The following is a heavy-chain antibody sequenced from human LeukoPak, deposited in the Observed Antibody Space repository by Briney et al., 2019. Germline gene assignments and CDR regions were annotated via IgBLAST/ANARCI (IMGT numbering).Heavy chain of an antibody. CDR3: AKVRGSYVFDY. D-gene: IGHD1-26*01. J-gene: IGHJ4*02. V-gene: IGHV3-23*01. Sequence: GGSLRLSCAASEFTFSNYAMSWARQAPGKGLEWVSAISDSGGNTYYADSVKGRFTIFRDNSKNTLYLQMNSLRAEDTAVYYCAKVRGSYVFDYWGQGTLVTVSS. CDR2: ISDSGGNT. CDR1: EFTFSNYA.